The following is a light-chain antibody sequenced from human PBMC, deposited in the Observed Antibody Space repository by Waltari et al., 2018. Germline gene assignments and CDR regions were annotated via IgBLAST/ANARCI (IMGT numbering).Light chain of an antibody. V-gene: IGLV3-9*01. CDR2: RDS. CDR3: QVWESSTVV. Sequence: SYELTQPLSVSVALGQTARITCGGNNIGSKNVHWYQQKPGQAPMLVIYRDSNRPSGIPERFSGSNSGNTATLTISRDQAGDEADYYCQVWESSTVVFGGGTKLTVL. J-gene: IGLJ2*01. CDR1: NIGSKN.